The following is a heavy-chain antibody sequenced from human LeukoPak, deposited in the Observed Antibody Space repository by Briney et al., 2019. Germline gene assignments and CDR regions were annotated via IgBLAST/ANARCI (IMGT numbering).Heavy chain of an antibody. Sequence: ASVKVSCKVSGYTLTELSMHWVRQAPGKGLEWMGGFDPEDGETIYAQKFQGRVTMTRDTSTSTVYMELSSLRSEDTAVYYCARVLRFLESWFDPWGQGTLVTVSS. CDR1: GYTLTELS. V-gene: IGHV1-24*01. D-gene: IGHD3-3*01. CDR3: ARVLRFLESWFDP. CDR2: FDPEDGET. J-gene: IGHJ5*02.